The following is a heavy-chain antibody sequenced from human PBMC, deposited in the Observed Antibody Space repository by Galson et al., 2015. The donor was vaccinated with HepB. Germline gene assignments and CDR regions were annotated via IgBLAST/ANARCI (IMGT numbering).Heavy chain of an antibody. J-gene: IGHJ6*03. CDR3: ARDMTTVIMWDYFYYMDV. D-gene: IGHD4-11*01. V-gene: IGHV1-2*06. CDR1: GYTFTDYN. Sequence: SVKVSCKASGYTFTDYNIHWLRQAPGQGLEWVGRINPNSGGTNYAQKFQGRVTMTRDTSITTAYMELSRLTSDDTAVYYCARDMTTVIMWDYFYYMDVWGTGTTVTVSS. CDR2: INPNSGGT.